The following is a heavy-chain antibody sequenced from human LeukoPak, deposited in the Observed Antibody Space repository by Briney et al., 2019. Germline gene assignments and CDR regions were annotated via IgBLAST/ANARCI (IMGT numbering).Heavy chain of an antibody. CDR3: ARTTPRAAGSISSTSSEFDY. Sequence: ASVKVSCKASGYTFTSYGISWVRQAPGQGLEWMGWISAYNGNTNYAQELQGRVTMTTDTSTSTAYMELRSLRSDDTAVYYCARTTPRAAGSISSTSSEFDYWGQGTLVTVSS. J-gene: IGHJ4*02. D-gene: IGHD2-2*01. CDR2: ISAYNGNT. CDR1: GYTFTSYG. V-gene: IGHV1-18*01.